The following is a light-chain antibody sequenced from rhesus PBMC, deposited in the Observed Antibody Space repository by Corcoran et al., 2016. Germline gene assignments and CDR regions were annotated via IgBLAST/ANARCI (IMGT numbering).Light chain of an antibody. V-gene: IGLV1-60*01. CDR1: SSNIGSNS. CDR3: AAWDNSLPAYI. Sequence: QSVLTQPPSASEAARKSVTISCSGTSSNIGSNSVSWYQQFPGTAPRLLLYSNDQRPSGVSDRFSGSKSGTSASLAITGFQTDDEADYYCAAWDNSLPAYIFGAGTRLTVL. CDR2: SND. J-gene: IGLJ1*01.